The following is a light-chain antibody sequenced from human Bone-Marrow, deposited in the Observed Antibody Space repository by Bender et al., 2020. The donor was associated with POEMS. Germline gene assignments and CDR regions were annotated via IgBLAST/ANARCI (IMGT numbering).Light chain of an antibody. J-gene: IGLJ3*02. CDR3: SALDDSLCGWV. CDR1: SSNIGNHG. Sequence: QSVVTQPPSLSEAPRQRVTISCSGSSSNIGNHGVNWYQQLPGEAPKLLIYYDDLLTPGVSDRFSASKSGTSASLAISELQSEGEVLYYCSALDDSLCGWVFGGGTKLTVL. V-gene: IGLV1-36*01. CDR2: YDD.